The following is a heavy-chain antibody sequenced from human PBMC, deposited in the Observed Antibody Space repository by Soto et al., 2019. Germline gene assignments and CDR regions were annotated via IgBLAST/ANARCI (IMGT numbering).Heavy chain of an antibody. CDR2: INHSGSN. Sequence: SETLSLTCTVYVGSFSGYYWSWIRQSPGKGLEWIGEINHSGSNNYNPSLKSRVTISVDTSKNHFSLKLSSVTAADTALYYCARGGGNYLPFDYWGQGTLVTVSS. D-gene: IGHD1-26*01. CDR3: ARGGGNYLPFDY. J-gene: IGHJ4*02. CDR1: VGSFSGYY. V-gene: IGHV4-34*01.